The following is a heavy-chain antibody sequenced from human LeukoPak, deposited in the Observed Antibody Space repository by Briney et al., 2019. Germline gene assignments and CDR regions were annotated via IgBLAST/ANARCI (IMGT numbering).Heavy chain of an antibody. D-gene: IGHD5-12*01. J-gene: IGHJ4*02. Sequence: SVKVSCKASGGTFSSYAISWVRQAPGQGLEWMGGIIPIFGTANYAQKFQGRVTVTADESTSTAYMELSSLRSEDTAVYYCARVEVYSGSFDYWGQGTLVTVSS. CDR2: IIPIFGTA. CDR3: ARVEVYSGSFDY. CDR1: GGTFSSYA. V-gene: IGHV1-69*13.